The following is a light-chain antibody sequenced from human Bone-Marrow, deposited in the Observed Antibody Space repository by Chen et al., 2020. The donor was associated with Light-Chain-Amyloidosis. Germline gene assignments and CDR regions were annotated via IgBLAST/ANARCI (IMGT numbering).Light chain of an antibody. Sequence: EIVMTQSPAILSVSPGERVTLSCRASQSVSNKLAWYQQKPGQAPRLLIFAASTRAPVIPARFSGSGSGTEFTLTISSLQSEDFAVYYCQQYNNWPLFSFGPGTKVDIK. V-gene: IGKV3-15*01. CDR3: QQYNNWPLFS. J-gene: IGKJ3*01. CDR1: QSVSNK. CDR2: AAS.